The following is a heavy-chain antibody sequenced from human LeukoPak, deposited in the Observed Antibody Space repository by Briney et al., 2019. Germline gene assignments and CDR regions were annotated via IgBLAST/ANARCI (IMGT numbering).Heavy chain of an antibody. V-gene: IGHV4-61*02. CDR3: ARDAQGYYFDY. J-gene: IGHJ4*02. CDR1: GGSISSGSYY. CDR2: IYTSGST. Sequence: SGTLSLTCTVSGGSISSGSYYWSWIRQPAGKGLEWIGRIYTSGSTNYNPSLKSRVTISVDTSKNQFSLKLSSVTAADTAVYYCARDAQGYYFDYWGQGTLVTVSS.